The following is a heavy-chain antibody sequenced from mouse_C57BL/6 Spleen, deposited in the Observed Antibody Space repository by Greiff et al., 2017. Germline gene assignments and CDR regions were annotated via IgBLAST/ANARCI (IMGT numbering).Heavy chain of an antibody. Sequence: QVQLQQSGAELVKPGASVKISCKASGYAFSSYWMNWVKQRPGKGLEWIGQIYPGDGDTNYNGKFKGKATLTADKSSSTAYMPLSSLTSEDSSVYFCARLTGVYYFDYWGQGTTRTVSS. J-gene: IGHJ2*01. V-gene: IGHV1-80*01. D-gene: IGHD4-1*01. CDR2: IYPGDGDT. CDR3: ARLTGVYYFDY. CDR1: GYAFSSYW.